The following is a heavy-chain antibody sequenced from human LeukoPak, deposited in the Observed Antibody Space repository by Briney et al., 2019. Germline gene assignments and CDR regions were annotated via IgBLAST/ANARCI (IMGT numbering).Heavy chain of an antibody. CDR1: GFTFSSYA. V-gene: IGHV3-23*01. D-gene: IGHD2-2*03. J-gene: IGHJ3*02. Sequence: GGSLRLSCAASGFTFSSYAMSWVRQAPGKGLEWVSAISGSGGSTYYADSVKGRFTISRDNSKNTLYLQMNSLRAEDTAVYYCAKVGLGIVVPGHAFDIWGQGTMVTVSS. CDR2: ISGSGGST. CDR3: AKVGLGIVVPGHAFDI.